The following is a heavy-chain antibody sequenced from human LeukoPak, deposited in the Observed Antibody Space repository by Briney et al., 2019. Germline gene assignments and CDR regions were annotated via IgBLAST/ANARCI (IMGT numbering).Heavy chain of an antibody. V-gene: IGHV3-23*01. J-gene: IGHJ4*02. CDR3: AKEGPRIAAAGTLY. CDR2: VSGSGGST. D-gene: IGHD6-13*01. CDR1: GFTLSNYA. Sequence: GGSLRLSCAASGFTLSNYAMSWVRQAPGKGLEWVSVVSGSGGSTYYADSVKGRFTISRDNPKNTLYLQMNSLRAEDTAVYYCAKEGPRIAAAGTLYWGQGTLVTVSS.